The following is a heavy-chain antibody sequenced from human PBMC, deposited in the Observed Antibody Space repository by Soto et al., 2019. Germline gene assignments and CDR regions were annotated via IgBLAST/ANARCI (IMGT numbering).Heavy chain of an antibody. D-gene: IGHD6-19*01. J-gene: IGHJ4*02. Sequence: PSETLSLTCSVSGGSVSNKTYYWNWIRQPPGKGLEWIGEINHTGGTHYNPSLKSRVTMSVDTSKNQVSLRLSSVTAADTAVYYCARGQLHVGSSGWYYFDYWGQGTLVTVSS. V-gene: IGHV4-39*07. CDR2: INHTGGT. CDR1: GGSVSNKTYY. CDR3: ARGQLHVGSSGWYYFDY.